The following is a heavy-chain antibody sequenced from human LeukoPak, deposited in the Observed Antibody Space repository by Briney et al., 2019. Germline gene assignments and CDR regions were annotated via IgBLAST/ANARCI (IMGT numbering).Heavy chain of an antibody. CDR3: ARLGSDCTNGVCCSDY. CDR1: GGSISNGVYY. D-gene: IGHD2-8*01. V-gene: IGHV4-61*08. CDR2: IYYSGST. Sequence: SQTLSLTCTVSGGSISNGVYYWSWIRQPPGKGLEWIGYIYYSGSTNYNPSLKSRVTISVDTSKNQFSLKLSSVTAADTAVYYCARLGSDCTNGVCCSDYWGQGTLVTVSS. J-gene: IGHJ4*02.